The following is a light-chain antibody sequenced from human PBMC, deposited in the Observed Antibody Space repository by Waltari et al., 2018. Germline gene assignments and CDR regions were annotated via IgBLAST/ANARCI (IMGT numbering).Light chain of an antibody. CDR1: QSIRNW. CDR3: QQYHSYPHT. V-gene: IGKV1-5*03. Sequence: DIQMTQSPSTLSASIGDRVTITCRASQSIRNWLALYQQKPRTAPKVLIYKAATLESGVPSRFSGSGSGTEFTLTISSLQPEDFATYHCQQYHSYPHTFGQGTKLEIK. J-gene: IGKJ2*01. CDR2: KAA.